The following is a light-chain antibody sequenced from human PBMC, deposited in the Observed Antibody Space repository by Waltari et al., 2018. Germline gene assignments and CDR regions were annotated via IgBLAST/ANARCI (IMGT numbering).Light chain of an antibody. CDR1: RSVFYTDNNKNY. CDR2: WAS. J-gene: IGKJ1*01. V-gene: IGKV4-1*01. Sequence: DIAMTQSPDSLAVSLGERATINCKSSRSVFYTDNNKNYSTWYQQKPGQPPQLLISWASTRESGFPDRFIGSGSGTDFTLTISSLQAEDVAVYYCHQHYTTPWTFGQGTLVEL. CDR3: HQHYTTPWT.